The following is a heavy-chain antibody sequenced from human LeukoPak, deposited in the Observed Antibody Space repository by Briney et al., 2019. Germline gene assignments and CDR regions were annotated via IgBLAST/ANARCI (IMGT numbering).Heavy chain of an antibody. J-gene: IGHJ4*02. Sequence: GGSLRLSCAASGFTFSSNYMSWVRQAPGKGLEWVSVIYSGGSTYYSDSVTGRFTISRDNSKNTLSLQMNSLRAEDTAVYYCARDHKAYYYDSSGYYLDYWGQGTLVTVSS. V-gene: IGHV3-53*01. CDR3: ARDHKAYYYDSSGYYLDY. CDR2: IYSGGST. D-gene: IGHD3-22*01. CDR1: GFTFSSNY.